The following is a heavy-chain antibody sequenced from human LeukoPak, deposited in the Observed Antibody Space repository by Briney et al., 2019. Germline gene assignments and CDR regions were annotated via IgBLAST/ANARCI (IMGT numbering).Heavy chain of an antibody. CDR2: INPNSGGT. D-gene: IGHD3-10*01. CDR3: ARDRGSGRGYYHYMDV. CDR1: GYTFTGYY. Sequence: GASVKVSCKASGYTFTGYYMHWVRQAPGQGLEWMGWINPNSGGTNYAQKLQGRVTITRDTSISTAYMELSRLRSDDTAVYYCARDRGSGRGYYHYMDVWGKGTTVTISS. V-gene: IGHV1-2*02. J-gene: IGHJ6*03.